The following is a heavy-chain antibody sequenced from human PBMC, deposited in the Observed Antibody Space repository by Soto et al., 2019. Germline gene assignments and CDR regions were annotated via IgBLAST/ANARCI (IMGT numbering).Heavy chain of an antibody. CDR2: IYYSGSP. D-gene: IGHD6-13*01. CDR1: GGSISSADYY. CDR3: ARVAAAAGKHIDP. J-gene: IGHJ5*02. Sequence: TLSLTCTVSGGSISSADYYWSWIRQPPGKGLEWIGYIYYSGSPYYNPSLKIRVTISVDTSKNQFSLKLSSVTAADKAVYYCARVAAAAGKHIDPRGQGTLVTVSS. V-gene: IGHV4-30-4*01.